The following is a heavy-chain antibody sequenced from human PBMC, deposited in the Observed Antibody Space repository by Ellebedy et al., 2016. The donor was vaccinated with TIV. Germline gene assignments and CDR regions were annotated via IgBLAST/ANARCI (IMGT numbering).Heavy chain of an antibody. CDR3: ARSSRSSSQSDYYYGMDV. J-gene: IGHJ6*02. Sequence: GGSLRLSCAASGFTFSSYAMSWVRQAPGKGLEWVSAISGSGGSTYYADSVKGRFTISRDNSKNTLYLQMNSLRAEDTAVYYCARSSRSSSQSDYYYGMDVWGQGTTVTVSS. D-gene: IGHD6-6*01. CDR2: ISGSGGST. V-gene: IGHV3-23*01. CDR1: GFTFSSYA.